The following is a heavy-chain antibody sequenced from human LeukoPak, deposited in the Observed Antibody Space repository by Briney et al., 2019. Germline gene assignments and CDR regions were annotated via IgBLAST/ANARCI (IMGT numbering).Heavy chain of an antibody. V-gene: IGHV1-69*06. Sequence: SVKVSCKASGGTFSSYAISWVRQAPGQGLDWMGGIIPIFGTANYAQKFQGRVTITADKSTSTAYMELSSLRSEDTAVYYCARGDIVATRAFDYWGQGTLVTVSS. D-gene: IGHD5-12*01. CDR3: ARGDIVATRAFDY. CDR1: GGTFSSYA. J-gene: IGHJ4*02. CDR2: IIPIFGTA.